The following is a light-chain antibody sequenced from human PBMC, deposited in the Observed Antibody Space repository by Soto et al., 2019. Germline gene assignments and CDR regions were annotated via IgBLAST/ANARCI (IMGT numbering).Light chain of an antibody. CDR3: QQFDSWPIT. CDR1: QSVGTN. V-gene: IGKV3-15*01. CDR2: GAS. Sequence: EIVLTQSPATLSVSPGERATLSCRATQSVGTNLAWYQQKPGHVPRLLISGASTRATDIPARFSGSGSGTEFTLTISSLHSEDLAVYYCQQFDSWPITFGQGTRLEIK. J-gene: IGKJ5*01.